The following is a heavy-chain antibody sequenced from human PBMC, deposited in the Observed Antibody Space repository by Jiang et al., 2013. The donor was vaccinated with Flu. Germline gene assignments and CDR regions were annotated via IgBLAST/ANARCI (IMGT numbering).Heavy chain of an antibody. J-gene: IGHJ4*02. V-gene: IGHV3-49*04. D-gene: IGHD3-3*01. Sequence: EVQLLESGGGLVQPGRSLRLSCTSSGFTFGDYALTWVRQAPGKGLEWISFIRSKAYGGTTEYAASVNGRFTVSRDDSKNIAYLQMNSLKTEDTAMYYCTRVGFWNGYPYYFDYWAREPWSPSPQ. CDR1: GFTFGDYA. CDR3: TRVGFWNGYPYYFDY. CDR2: IRSKAYGGTT.